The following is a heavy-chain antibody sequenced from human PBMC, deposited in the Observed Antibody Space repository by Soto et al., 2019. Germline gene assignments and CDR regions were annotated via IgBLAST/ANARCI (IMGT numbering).Heavy chain of an antibody. CDR2: IKQDGSEK. CDR1: GFTFSSYW. V-gene: IGHV3-7*03. Sequence: EVQLVESGGGLVQPGGSLRLSCAASGFTFSSYWMSWVRQAPGKGLEWVANIKQDGSEKYYVDSVKGRFTISRDNAKNSLYLQMNRLRAEATAVYYCARDCSSGWYGFRDAFDIWGQGTMVTVSS. CDR3: ARDCSSGWYGFRDAFDI. D-gene: IGHD6-19*01. J-gene: IGHJ3*02.